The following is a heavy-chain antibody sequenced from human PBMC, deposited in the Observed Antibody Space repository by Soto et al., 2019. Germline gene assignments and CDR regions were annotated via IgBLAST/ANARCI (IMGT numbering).Heavy chain of an antibody. J-gene: IGHJ6*02. Sequence: PGGSLRLSCAASGFTLSSYGMHWVRQAPGKGLEWVAVISYDGSNKYYADSVKGRFTISRDNSKNTLYLQMNSLRPEDTAVYYCAKVLGYCSSSSCSREAYYYYGMDVWGQGTTVTVSS. CDR1: GFTLSSYG. CDR2: ISYDGSNK. V-gene: IGHV3-30*18. D-gene: IGHD2-2*01. CDR3: AKVLGYCSSSSCSREAYYYYGMDV.